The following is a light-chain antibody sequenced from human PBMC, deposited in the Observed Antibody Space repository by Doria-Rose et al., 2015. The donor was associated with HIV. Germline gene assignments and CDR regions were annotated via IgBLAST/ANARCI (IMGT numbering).Light chain of an antibody. CDR3: HQYVTVWT. Sequence: TQSPGTLSLSPGERATLSCRASQSFSSTCLAWYQQKPDQAPSLLIYDGSTRSTGIPDRFSASGSGTDFTLSINRLEPADFARYYGHQYVTVWTFGQGTTLE. J-gene: IGKJ1*01. V-gene: IGKV3-20*01. CDR1: QSFSSTC. CDR2: DGS.